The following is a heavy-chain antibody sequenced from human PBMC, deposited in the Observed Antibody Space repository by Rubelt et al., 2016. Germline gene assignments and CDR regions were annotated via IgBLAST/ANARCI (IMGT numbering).Heavy chain of an antibody. J-gene: IGHJ4*02. CDR3: TRDPHALDY. V-gene: IGHV3-48*02. CDR1: GFTFSSYS. Sequence: EVQLVESGGGLVQPGGSLRLSCAASGFTFSSYSMNWVRQAPGKGLEWASYISRSGPIYYAASVKGRFTISRDNAKNSLYLQMNSLRDEDTAVYYCTRDPHALDYWGQGALVTVSS. CDR2: ISRSGPI.